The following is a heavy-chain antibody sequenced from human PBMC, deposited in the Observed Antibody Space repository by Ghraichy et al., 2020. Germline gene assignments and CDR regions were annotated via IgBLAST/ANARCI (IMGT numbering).Heavy chain of an antibody. V-gene: IGHV3-48*02. CDR1: GFSLSNYI. CDR3: ARASRVVRFYYYDALDV. J-gene: IGHJ6*02. CDR2: ISSSSRTI. D-gene: IGHD4-23*01. Sequence: LSLTCAASGFSLSNYIMNWVRQAPGKGLEWVSHISSSSRTISYADSVKGRFTVSRDNAKNSLFLQMNSLRDEDTAVYYCARASRVVRFYYYDALDVWGQGTTVTVSS.